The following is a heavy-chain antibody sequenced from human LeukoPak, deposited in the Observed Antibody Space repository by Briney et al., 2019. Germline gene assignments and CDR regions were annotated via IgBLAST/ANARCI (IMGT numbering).Heavy chain of an antibody. CDR3: AKDILSGFYETFDY. Sequence: GGSLRLSYVVSGFTFDDYAMHWVRQGPGKGLEWVSLISGDGGRTYYADSVKGRFTISRDNSKNSLYLEMNSLRTEDTALYYCAKDILSGFYETFDYWGQGTLVTVSS. J-gene: IGHJ4*02. CDR2: ISGDGGRT. CDR1: GFTFDDYA. V-gene: IGHV3-43*02. D-gene: IGHD6-19*01.